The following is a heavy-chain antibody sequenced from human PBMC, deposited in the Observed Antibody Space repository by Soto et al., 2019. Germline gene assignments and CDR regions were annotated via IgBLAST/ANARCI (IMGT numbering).Heavy chain of an antibody. CDR2: MNPNSGNT. D-gene: IGHD3-10*01. CDR1: GYTFTSYD. CDR3: AGERGAGRPFDY. V-gene: IGHV1-8*01. Sequence: QVQLVQSGAEVKKPGASVKVYCKASGYTFTSYDINWVRQATGQRLEWMGWMNPNSGNTGYAQKFQGKVTMTRNTSISTAYMGPSSLRSEDTAVYYCAGERGAGRPFDYWGQGTLVTVSS. J-gene: IGHJ4*02.